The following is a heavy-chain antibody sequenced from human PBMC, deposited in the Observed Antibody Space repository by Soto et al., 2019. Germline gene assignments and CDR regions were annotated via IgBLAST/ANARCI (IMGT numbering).Heavy chain of an antibody. J-gene: IGHJ4*02. CDR2: INAGNGNT. Sequence: ASVKVSCKASGYTFTSYYMHWVRQAPGQRLEWMGWINAGNGNTKYSQKFQGRVTITRDTSASTAYMELSSLRSEDTAVYYCARSIVVVTALDYWGQGTLVTVSS. CDR3: ARSIVVVTALDY. D-gene: IGHD2-21*02. CDR1: GYTFTSYY. V-gene: IGHV1-3*01.